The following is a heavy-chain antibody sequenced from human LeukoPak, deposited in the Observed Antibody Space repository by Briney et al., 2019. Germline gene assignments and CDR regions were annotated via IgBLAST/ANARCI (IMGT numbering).Heavy chain of an antibody. CDR3: ARDHRPEIQYYYMDV. CDR1: GFSLSNYG. D-gene: IGHD1-14*01. Sequence: GGSLRLSCAASGFSLSNYGMHWVRQAPGKGLEWVAALLYDGNTRHYADSVRGRFTISRDISKNTFYLQMNSLTAEDTAVYYCARDHRPEIQYYYMDVWGKGTTVAVSS. CDR2: LLYDGNTR. V-gene: IGHV3-33*01. J-gene: IGHJ6*03.